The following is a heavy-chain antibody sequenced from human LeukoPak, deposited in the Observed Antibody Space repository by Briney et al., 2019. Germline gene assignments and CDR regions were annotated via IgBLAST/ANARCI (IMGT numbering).Heavy chain of an antibody. V-gene: IGHV1-46*01. CDR3: AREGSGYESPLDP. Sequence: GASVKVSCKASGYTFTSYYMHWVRQAPGQGLEWMGIINPSGGSTSYAQKFQGRVTMTRDMSTSTVYMELSSLRSEDTAVYYCAREGSGYESPLDPWGQGTLVTVSS. CDR2: INPSGGST. CDR1: GYTFTSYY. D-gene: IGHD3-22*01. J-gene: IGHJ5*02.